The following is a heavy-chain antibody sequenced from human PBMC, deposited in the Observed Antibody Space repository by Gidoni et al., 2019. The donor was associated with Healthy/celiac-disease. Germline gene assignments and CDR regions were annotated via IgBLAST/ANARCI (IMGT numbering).Heavy chain of an antibody. J-gene: IGHJ3*02. Sequence: QVQLVESGGGVVQPGRSLRLSCAASGFTFSSYGMHWVRQAPGKGLEWVAVISYDGRNKYYADSVKGRFTISRDNSKNTLYLQMNSLRAEDTAVYYCANLGYCSGGSCYAAFDIWGQGTMVTVSS. V-gene: IGHV3-30*18. CDR3: ANLGYCSGGSCYAAFDI. CDR2: ISYDGRNK. CDR1: GFTFSSYG. D-gene: IGHD2-15*01.